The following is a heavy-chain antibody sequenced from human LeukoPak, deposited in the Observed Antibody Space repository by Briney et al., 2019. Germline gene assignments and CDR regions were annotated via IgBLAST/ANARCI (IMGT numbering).Heavy chain of an antibody. J-gene: IGHJ4*02. CDR3: ARARDDYVRLPFDS. V-gene: IGHV3-48*03. CDR1: GFTFSTFE. CDR2: ITNSGSAI. Sequence: GGSLRLSCAASGFTFSTFEINWVRQAPGKGLEWVSYITNSGSAISYADSVKGRFTISRDNAKNSLYLQMNSLRAEDTAIYYCARARDDYVRLPFDSWGQGTLVSVSS. D-gene: IGHD3-16*01.